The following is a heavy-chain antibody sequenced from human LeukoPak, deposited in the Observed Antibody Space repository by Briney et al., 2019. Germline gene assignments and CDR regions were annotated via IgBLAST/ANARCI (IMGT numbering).Heavy chain of an antibody. V-gene: IGHV1-2*02. Sequence: ASVKVSCKASGYTFTGYYMHWVRQAPGQGLEWMGWINPNSGGTNYAQKFQGRVTMTRDTSISTAYVELSRLRSDDTAVYYCARVGITMVRGVISWFDPWGQGTLVTVSS. J-gene: IGHJ5*02. CDR2: INPNSGGT. CDR1: GYTFTGYY. CDR3: ARVGITMVRGVISWFDP. D-gene: IGHD3-10*01.